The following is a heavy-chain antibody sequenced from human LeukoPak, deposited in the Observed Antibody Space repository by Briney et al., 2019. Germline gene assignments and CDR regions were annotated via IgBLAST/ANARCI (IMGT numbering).Heavy chain of an antibody. CDR1: GYTFTSYY. Sequence: GASVKXSCKAAGYTFTSYYMHWVRQAPGQGLEWMGVXXPSGGSTSYAQKFQGRVTMTRDTSTSTVYMELSSLRSEDTAVYYCARRGEDYGDYDGWFDPWGQGTLVTVSS. J-gene: IGHJ5*02. CDR2: XXPSGGST. CDR3: ARRGEDYGDYDGWFDP. D-gene: IGHD4-17*01. V-gene: IGHV1-46*01.